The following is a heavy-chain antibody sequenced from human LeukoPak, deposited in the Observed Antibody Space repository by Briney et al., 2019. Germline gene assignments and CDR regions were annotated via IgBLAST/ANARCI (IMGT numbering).Heavy chain of an antibody. CDR3: TRENRHSSGWYGAFDI. CDR2: IKSKTDGGTA. V-gene: IGHV3-15*01. Sequence: GGSLRLSCAASGFSFSNAWMDWVRRAPGKRLEWVGRIKSKTDGGTAHYAAPVKGRFTISRDDSRNTLFLQMNSLKTEDTAVYYCTRENRHSSGWYGAFDIWGQGTMVTVSS. D-gene: IGHD6-19*01. J-gene: IGHJ3*02. CDR1: GFSFSNAW.